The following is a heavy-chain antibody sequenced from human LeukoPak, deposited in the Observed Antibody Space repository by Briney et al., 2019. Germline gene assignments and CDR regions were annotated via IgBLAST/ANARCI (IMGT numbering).Heavy chain of an antibody. CDR2: ISGSGGST. CDR1: EFTFSSYA. CDR3: AKDEWYSGRRPG. Sequence: GGSLRLSCAASEFTFSSYAMSWVRQAPGKGLEWVSAISGSGGSTYYADSVKGRFTISRDNSKNTLYLQMNSLRAEDTAVYYCAKDEWYSGRRPGWGQGTLVTVSS. J-gene: IGHJ4*02. V-gene: IGHV3-23*01. D-gene: IGHD1-26*01.